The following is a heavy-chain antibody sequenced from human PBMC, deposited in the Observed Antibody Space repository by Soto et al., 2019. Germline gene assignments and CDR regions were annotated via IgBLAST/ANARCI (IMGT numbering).Heavy chain of an antibody. V-gene: IGHV2-5*02. CDR3: AHRVLRTVFGLVTTTAIYFDF. J-gene: IGHJ4*02. CDR1: GFSLTTSGVG. Sequence: QITLNESGPTQVKPRQTLTLTCTFSGFSLTTSGVGVGWIRQSPGKAPEWLALIYWDDDKRYSPSLKSRLTITKDASKNLVVLTMADVDPADTATYYCAHRVLRTVFGLVTTTAIYFDFWGQGTPVAVSS. D-gene: IGHD3-3*01. CDR2: IYWDDDK.